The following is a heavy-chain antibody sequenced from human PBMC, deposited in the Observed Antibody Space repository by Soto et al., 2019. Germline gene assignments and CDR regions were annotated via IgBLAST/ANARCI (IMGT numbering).Heavy chain of an antibody. V-gene: IGHV5-51*01. CDR2: ILPSDSDT. CDR1: GYRFTSSW. J-gene: IGHJ5*02. CDR3: ARKDEGGYFNWFDP. Sequence: GGSLEISCRTSGYRFTSSWLAWVPPMPGKGPGGMGIILPSDSDTRYSPSVQGQVTISADRSTSTVVLQWASQKASDTAGYFCARKDEGGYFNWFDPWGQGTLVTVSS. D-gene: IGHD2-21*02.